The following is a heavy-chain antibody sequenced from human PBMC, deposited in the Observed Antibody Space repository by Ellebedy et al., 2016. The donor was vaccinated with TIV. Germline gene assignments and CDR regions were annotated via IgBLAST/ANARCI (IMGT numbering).Heavy chain of an antibody. CDR3: ARAKGFTMVRGVIITGKRFDP. CDR2: IYYSGNT. D-gene: IGHD3-10*01. Sequence: SETLSLXXNVSGGSINRSTYYWSWIRQSPGKGLEWIGYIYYSGNTYYNPSLKSRVTISVDTSKNQFSLKLSSVTATDTAVYYCARAKGFTMVRGVIITGKRFDPWGQGTLVTVSS. J-gene: IGHJ5*02. CDR1: GGSINRSTYY. V-gene: IGHV4-30-4*01.